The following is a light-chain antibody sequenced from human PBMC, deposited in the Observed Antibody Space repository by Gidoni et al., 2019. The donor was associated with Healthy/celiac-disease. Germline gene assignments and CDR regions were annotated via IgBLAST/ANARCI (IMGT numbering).Light chain of an antibody. CDR3: QQRSNWPPGLT. CDR2: DAS. CDR1: QSVGSY. Sequence: EIVLTKSPATLSLSPGERATLSCRASQSVGSYLALYQQKPGQAPMLLIYDASNRATGIPARFSGSWSGTDFTLTISSLEPEDFAVYYCQQRSNWPPGLTFGGGTKVEIK. V-gene: IGKV3-11*01. J-gene: IGKJ4*01.